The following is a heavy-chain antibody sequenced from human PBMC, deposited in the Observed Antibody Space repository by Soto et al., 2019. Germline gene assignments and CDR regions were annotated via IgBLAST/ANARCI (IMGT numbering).Heavy chain of an antibody. J-gene: IGHJ4*02. CDR3: ARDKIWLDYYFDY. CDR2: INSDGSST. V-gene: IGHV3-74*01. D-gene: IGHD5-18*01. Sequence: GGSLRLSCAASGFTFSSYWMHWVRQAPGKGLVWVSRINSDGSSTSYAESVKGRFTISRDNAKNTLYLQMNSLRAEDTAVYYCARDKIWLDYYFDYWGQGTLVTVSS. CDR1: GFTFSSYW.